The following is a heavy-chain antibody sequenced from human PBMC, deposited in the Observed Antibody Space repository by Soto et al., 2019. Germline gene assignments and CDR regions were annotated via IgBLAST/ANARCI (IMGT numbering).Heavy chain of an antibody. CDR3: ARGSRMRIPAASGRDYYYHGLDV. J-gene: IGHJ6*02. CDR2: INHRGSI. Sequence: QVQLQQWGAGLLKPSETLSLNCAVYGGSFSGYYWSWIRQPPGKGLEWIGEINHRGSINYNPSLKSGVTMSVDTSKNQFSRKLNSMTAADTAVFYGARGSRMRIPAASGRDYYYHGLDVWGQGTAVTVSS. CDR1: GGSFSGYY. V-gene: IGHV4-34*01. D-gene: IGHD2-15*01.